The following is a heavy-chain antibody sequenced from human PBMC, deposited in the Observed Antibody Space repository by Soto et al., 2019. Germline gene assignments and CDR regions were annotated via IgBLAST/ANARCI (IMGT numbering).Heavy chain of an antibody. CDR3: ARAVAPYLGTWFDP. V-gene: IGHV4-30-2*01. CDR1: GGSISSGNSYS. Sequence: QLQLRESGSGLVKPSQTLSLTCAVSGGSISSGNSYSWSWIRQPPGKGLEWIGSISHTGSTSYNPSLKGRVTMSVDKSKNQFSLKLSSVTAADMAVYYCARAVAPYLGTWFDPWGQGTLVIVSS. CDR2: ISHTGST. J-gene: IGHJ5*02. D-gene: IGHD3-16*01.